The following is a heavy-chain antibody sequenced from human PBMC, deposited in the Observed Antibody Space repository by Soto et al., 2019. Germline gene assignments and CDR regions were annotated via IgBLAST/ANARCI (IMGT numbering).Heavy chain of an antibody. Sequence: QVQLQESGPGLVKPSQTLSLTCTVSGGSVSSDEYYWTWIRQPPGKGLEWVGYIYHSGRTNYNPSLNSRIRISLDTSKNQFSPKLTSVSAADTAVYYCARDRSNSPDYFDYWGQGTLVTVSS. CDR2: IYHSGRT. V-gene: IGHV4-30-4*01. CDR3: ARDRSNSPDYFDY. CDR1: GGSVSSDEYY. J-gene: IGHJ4*02. D-gene: IGHD2-15*01.